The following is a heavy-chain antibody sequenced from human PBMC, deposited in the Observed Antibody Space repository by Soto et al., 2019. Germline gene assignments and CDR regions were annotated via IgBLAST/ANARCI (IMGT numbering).Heavy chain of an antibody. J-gene: IGHJ4*02. CDR3: ARGLAAATFDY. CDR1: GYTFTSYY. Sequence: ASVKLSCKSSGYTFTSYYIHWVRQAPGQGLEWMGIINPSGGSTSYAQKFQGRVTMTRDTSTSTVYMELSSLRSEDTAVYYCARGLAAATFDYWGQGTLVTVSS. CDR2: INPSGGST. D-gene: IGHD6-13*01. V-gene: IGHV1-46*01.